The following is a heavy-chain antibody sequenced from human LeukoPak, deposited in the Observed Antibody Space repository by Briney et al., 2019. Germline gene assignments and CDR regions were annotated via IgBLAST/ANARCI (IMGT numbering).Heavy chain of an antibody. Sequence: SETLSLTCTVSGGSINSYYWTWIRQPPGKALEWIGYIYYSGSTYYNPSLKSRVTISLDTSKNQFSLKLSSVTAADTAVYYCARHVWLQPFDYWGQGTLVTVSS. J-gene: IGHJ4*02. CDR2: IYYSGST. V-gene: IGHV4-59*01. CDR3: ARHVWLQPFDY. D-gene: IGHD3-9*01. CDR1: GGSINSYY.